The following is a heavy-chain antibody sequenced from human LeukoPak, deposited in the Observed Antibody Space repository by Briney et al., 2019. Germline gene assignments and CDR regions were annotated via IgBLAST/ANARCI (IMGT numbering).Heavy chain of an antibody. CDR2: ISYDGSNK. D-gene: IGHD2-2*01. CDR1: GFTFSSYG. J-gene: IGHJ4*02. CDR3: AKDRDIVVVPGGIRQGLDN. V-gene: IGHV3-30*18. Sequence: GGSLRVSCAASGFTFSSYGMHWVRQAPGKGLEWVAVISYDGSNKYYADSVKGRFTISRDNSKNTLYLQINSLRAEDTSVYYCAKDRDIVVVPGGIRQGLDNWGQGTLVTVSS.